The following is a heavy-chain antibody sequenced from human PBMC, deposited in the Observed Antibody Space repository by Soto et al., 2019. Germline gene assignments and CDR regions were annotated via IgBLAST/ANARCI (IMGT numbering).Heavy chain of an antibody. V-gene: IGHV3-23*01. J-gene: IGHJ4*02. CDR3: ATHIKYDSGWPIHY. CDR2: FDGSVGHT. D-gene: IGHD6-19*01. CDR1: GFSVSSYA. Sequence: GGSLRLSCAASGFSVSSYAVSWVRQAPGKGLEWVSVFDGSVGHTYYTNSVKGRFTISNDNSKNTLFLQMNSLKAEDTAVYFRATHIKYDSGWPIHYWGQGTLATVSS.